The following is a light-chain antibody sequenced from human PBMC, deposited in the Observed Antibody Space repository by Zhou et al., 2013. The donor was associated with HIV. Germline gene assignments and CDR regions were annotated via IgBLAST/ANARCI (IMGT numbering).Light chain of an antibody. CDR2: AAS. J-gene: IGKJ3*01. CDR3: QQYNSYSRT. V-gene: IGKV1-9*01. Sequence: DIQLTQSPSFLSASVGDRVTITCRASQGISSYLAWYQQKPGKAPKLLIYAASTLQSGVPSRFSGSGSGTEFTLTISSLQPDDFATYYCQQYNSYSRTFGPGTKVDIK. CDR1: QGISSY.